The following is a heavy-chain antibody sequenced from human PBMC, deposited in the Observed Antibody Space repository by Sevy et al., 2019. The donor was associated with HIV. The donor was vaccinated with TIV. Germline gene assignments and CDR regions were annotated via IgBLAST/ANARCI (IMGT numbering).Heavy chain of an antibody. CDR2: MNPNSGNT. D-gene: IGHD2-2*01. V-gene: IGHV1-8*01. CDR1: GYTFTSYD. CDR3: ARGPGYCSSTSCHGGYFQH. J-gene: IGHJ1*01. Sequence: ASVKVSCKASGYTFTSYDINWVRQATGQGLEWMGWMNPNSGNTGYAQKFQGRVTMTRNTSISTAYMELSSLRSEGTAVYYCARGPGYCSSTSCHGGYFQHWGQGTLVTVSS.